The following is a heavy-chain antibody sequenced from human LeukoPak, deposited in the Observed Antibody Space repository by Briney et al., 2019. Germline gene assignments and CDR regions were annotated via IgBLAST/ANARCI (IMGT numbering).Heavy chain of an antibody. CDR2: ISAYNGNT. D-gene: IGHD3-22*01. Sequence: ASVKVTCKASGYTFTSYGISWVRQAPGQGLEWMGWISAYNGNTNYAQKLQGRVTMTTDTSTSTAYMELRSLRSDDTAVYYCATSKTYYYDSSGFPYYFDYWGQGTLVTVSS. CDR1: GYTFTSYG. V-gene: IGHV1-18*01. CDR3: ATSKTYYYDSSGFPYYFDY. J-gene: IGHJ4*02.